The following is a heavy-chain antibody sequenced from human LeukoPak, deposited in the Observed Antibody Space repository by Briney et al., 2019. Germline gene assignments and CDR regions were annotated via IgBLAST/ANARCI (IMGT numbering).Heavy chain of an antibody. Sequence: GGSLSLSCAASGFTFDDYTMHWVRQAPGKGLEWVSLISWDGGSTYYADSVKGRFTISRDNSKNSLYLQMNSLRTEDTALYYCAKDSGGSSWYYYYNMDVWGKGSPVTVSS. J-gene: IGHJ6*03. CDR2: ISWDGGST. V-gene: IGHV3-43*01. D-gene: IGHD6-13*01. CDR1: GFTFDDYT. CDR3: AKDSGGSSWYYYYNMDV.